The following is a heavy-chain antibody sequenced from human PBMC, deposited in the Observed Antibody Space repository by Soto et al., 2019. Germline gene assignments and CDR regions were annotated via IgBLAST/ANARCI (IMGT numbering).Heavy chain of an antibody. CDR2: IYYSGST. CDR1: GGSISSYY. D-gene: IGHD3-10*01. V-gene: IGHV4-59*08. J-gene: IGHJ4*02. CDR3: ASDKITSLFDY. Sequence: SETLSLTCAVSGGSISSYYWSWIRQPPGKGLEWIGYIYYSGSTNYNPSLKSRVTISVDTSKNQFSLKLSSVTAADTAVYYCASDKITSLFDYWGQGTLVTVSS.